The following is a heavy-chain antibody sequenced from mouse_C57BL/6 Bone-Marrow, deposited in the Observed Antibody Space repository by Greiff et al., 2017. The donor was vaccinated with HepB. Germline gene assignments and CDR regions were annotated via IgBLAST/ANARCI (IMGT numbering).Heavy chain of an antibody. CDR2: IHPSDSDT. D-gene: IGHD1-1*01. V-gene: IGHV1-74*01. CDR1: GYTFTSYW. CDR3: AIHFITTVVATGTGAY. J-gene: IGHJ3*01. Sequence: VQLQQPGAELVKPGASVKVSCKASGYTFTSYWMHWVKQRPGQGLEWIGRIHPSDSDTNYNQKFKGKATLTVDKSSSTAYMQLSSLTSEDSAVYYCAIHFITTVVATGTGAYWGQGTLVTVSA.